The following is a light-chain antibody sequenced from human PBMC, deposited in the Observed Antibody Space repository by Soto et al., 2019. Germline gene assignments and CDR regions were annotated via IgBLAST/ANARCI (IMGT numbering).Light chain of an antibody. V-gene: IGKV3-11*01. CDR2: GAS. J-gene: IGKJ1*01. Sequence: VLAQSPATLSLSPGERATLSCRASENVRTFVDWYQQKPGQAPRLLIYGASNRATDIPARFSGSGSGTDFTITISNLEPEDFAVYYCQQHSHWPLWTFGQGTRVEIQ. CDR3: QQHSHWPLWT. CDR1: ENVRTF.